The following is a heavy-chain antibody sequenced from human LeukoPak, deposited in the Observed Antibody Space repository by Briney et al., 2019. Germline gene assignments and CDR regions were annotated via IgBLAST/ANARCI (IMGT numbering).Heavy chain of an antibody. CDR3: ASGVLGGGLDY. V-gene: IGHV3-21*01. CDR1: GFTFSSAS. D-gene: IGHD5-12*01. Sequence: PGGSLRPSGAASGFTFSSASMNSGRQAPGKGLEWVSSISSSSSYIYYADSVKGRFTISRDNAKNSLYLQMNSLRAEDTAVYYCASGVLGGGLDYWGQGTLVTVSS. J-gene: IGHJ4*02. CDR2: ISSSSSYI.